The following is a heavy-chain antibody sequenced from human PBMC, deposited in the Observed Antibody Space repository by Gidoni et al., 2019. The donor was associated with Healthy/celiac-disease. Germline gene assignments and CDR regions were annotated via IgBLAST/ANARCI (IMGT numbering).Heavy chain of an antibody. Sequence: EVQLVESGGGLVQHGRSLRLSCAASGFTFDDYAMPWVRQAPGKGLEWVSGISWNSGSIGYADSVKGRFTISRDNAKNSLYLQMNSLRAEDTALYYCAKDMSLTIFGVVAGGYGMDVWGQGTTVTVSS. J-gene: IGHJ6*02. CDR1: GFTFDDYA. CDR3: AKDMSLTIFGVVAGGYGMDV. V-gene: IGHV3-9*01. D-gene: IGHD3-3*01. CDR2: ISWNSGSI.